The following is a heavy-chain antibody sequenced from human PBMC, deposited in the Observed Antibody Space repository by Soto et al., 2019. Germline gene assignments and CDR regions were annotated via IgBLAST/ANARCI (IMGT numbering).Heavy chain of an antibody. CDR2: ISGSGGTT. CDR3: AKTPRQWLVYVDY. V-gene: IGHV3-23*01. Sequence: EVQLLESGGGLVQPGGSLRLSCVASGFTFSNYAMSWVRQAPGKGLEWVSGISGSGGTTYYADSVKGRFTVSRDKSKDTLNLQMNSLRAEDTAIYYCAKTPRQWLVYVDYWGQGTLVTVSS. J-gene: IGHJ4*02. D-gene: IGHD6-19*01. CDR1: GFTFSNYA.